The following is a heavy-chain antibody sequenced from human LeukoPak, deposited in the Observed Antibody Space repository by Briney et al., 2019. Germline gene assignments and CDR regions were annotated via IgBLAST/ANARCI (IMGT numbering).Heavy chain of an antibody. V-gene: IGHV5-51*01. D-gene: IGHD4-17*01. CDR1: GYSFTSYW. J-gene: IGHJ4*02. Sequence: GESLKISCKGSGYSFTSYWIGWVRQMPGKGLEWMGIIYPGDSDTRYSPTFQGQVTISADKSISTAYLQWSSLKASDTAMYYCARHFRSNGDYGPPDYWGQGTLVTVSS. CDR2: IYPGDSDT. CDR3: ARHFRSNGDYGPPDY.